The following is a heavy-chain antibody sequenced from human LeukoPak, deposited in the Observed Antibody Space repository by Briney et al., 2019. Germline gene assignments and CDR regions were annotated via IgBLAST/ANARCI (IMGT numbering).Heavy chain of an antibody. V-gene: IGHV4-39*01. Sequence: SETLSLTCTVSGGSISSSSYYWDWIRQPPGKGLEWIGSIYYSGSTYYNPSLKSRVTISVDTSKNQFSLKLSSVTAADTAVYYCARRYYYDILTGYYDNDYWGQGTLVTVSS. CDR2: IYYSGST. J-gene: IGHJ4*02. CDR3: ARRYYYDILTGYYDNDY. CDR1: GGSISSSSYY. D-gene: IGHD3-9*01.